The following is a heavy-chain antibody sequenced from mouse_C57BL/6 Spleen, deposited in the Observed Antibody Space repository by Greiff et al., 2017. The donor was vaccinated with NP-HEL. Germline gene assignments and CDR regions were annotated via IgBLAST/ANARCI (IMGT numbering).Heavy chain of an antibody. CDR1: GFTFSSYG. CDR3: ARRWLEGDYFDY. D-gene: IGHD2-2*01. Sequence: EVMLVESGGDLVKPGGSLKLSCAASGFTFSSYGMSWVRQTPDKRLEWVATISSGGSYTYYPDSVKGRFTISRDNAKNTLYLQMSSLKSEDTAMYYCARRWLEGDYFDYWGQGTTLTVSS. CDR2: ISSGGSYT. J-gene: IGHJ2*01. V-gene: IGHV5-6*02.